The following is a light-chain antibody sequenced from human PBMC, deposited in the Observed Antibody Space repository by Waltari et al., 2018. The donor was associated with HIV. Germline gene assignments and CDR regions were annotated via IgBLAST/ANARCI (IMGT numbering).Light chain of an antibody. CDR3: QQYNSYPGT. J-gene: IGKJ2*02. CDR1: QNINNW. CDR2: KAS. Sequence: IQFTLSPSSLSASVGARVTITCPASQNINNWLAWYQQKPGSTPKYLIYKASTLENGVPARFSGSGSGTEYSLTISGLQPEDFAIYYCQQYNSYPGTFGRGTRLEI. V-gene: IGKV1-5*03.